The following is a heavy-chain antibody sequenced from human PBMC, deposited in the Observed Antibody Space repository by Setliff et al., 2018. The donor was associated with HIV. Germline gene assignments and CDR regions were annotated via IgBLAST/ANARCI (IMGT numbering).Heavy chain of an antibody. V-gene: IGHV1-8*02. Sequence: GASVKVSCKASGYTFSNYDVNWVRQAPGQGLEWMGCVIPNSGKTYYAQEFQGRVTMTSDTSINTAYMELSSLRSEDTAVYYCARGLAVAGKSYYSYYYMDVWGKGTTVTVSS. CDR2: VIPNSGKT. D-gene: IGHD6-19*01. CDR3: ARGLAVAGKSYYSYYYMDV. J-gene: IGHJ6*03. CDR1: GYTFSNYD.